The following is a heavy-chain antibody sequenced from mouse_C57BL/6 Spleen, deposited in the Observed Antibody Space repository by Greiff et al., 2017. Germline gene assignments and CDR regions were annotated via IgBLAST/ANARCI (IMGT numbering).Heavy chain of an antibody. D-gene: IGHD2-12*01. CDR1: GFTFSDYG. CDR3: AEPVTTRGYFDV. J-gene: IGHJ1*03. CDR2: ISSGSSTI. V-gene: IGHV5-17*01. Sequence: EVKLMESGGGLVKPGGSLKLSCAASGFTFSDYGMHWVRQAPEKGLEWVAYISSGSSTIDYADTVKGRFTISRDNAKNTLFLQMTSLRSEDTAMYYFAEPVTTRGYFDVWGTGTTVTVSS.